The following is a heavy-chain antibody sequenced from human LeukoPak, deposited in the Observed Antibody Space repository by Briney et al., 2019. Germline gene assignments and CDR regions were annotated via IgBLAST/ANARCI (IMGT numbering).Heavy chain of an antibody. CDR1: GFTFSSYA. Sequence: GGSLRLSCAASGFTFSSYAMSWVRQAPGKGLEWVSAISGSGGSTYYADSVKGRFTISRDNSKNTLYLQMNSLRAEDTAVYYCAKYSPLGLFTMIVVVITPYFDYWGQGTLVTVSS. J-gene: IGHJ4*02. V-gene: IGHV3-23*01. CDR3: AKYSPLGLFTMIVVVITPYFDY. D-gene: IGHD3-22*01. CDR2: ISGSGGST.